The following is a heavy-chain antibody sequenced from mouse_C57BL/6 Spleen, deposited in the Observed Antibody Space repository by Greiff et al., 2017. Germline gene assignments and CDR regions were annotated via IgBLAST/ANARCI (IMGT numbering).Heavy chain of an antibody. CDR2: SRNKANDYTT. CDR1: GFTFSDFY. CDR3: ARDLLGRGFDY. D-gene: IGHD4-1*01. V-gene: IGHV7-1*01. J-gene: IGHJ2*01. Sequence: EVQVVESGGGLVQSGRSLRLSCATSGFTFSDFYMEWVRQAPGKGLEWIAASRNKANDYTTEYSASVKGRFIVSRDTSQSILYLQMNALRAEDTAIYYCARDLLGRGFDYWGQGTTLTVSS.